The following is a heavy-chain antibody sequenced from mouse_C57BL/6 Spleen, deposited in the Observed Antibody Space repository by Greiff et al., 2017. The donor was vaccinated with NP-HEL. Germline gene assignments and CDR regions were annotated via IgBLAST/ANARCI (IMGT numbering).Heavy chain of an antibody. CDR2: ISSGSSTI. CDR3: ARRLYGSSYYAMDY. D-gene: IGHD1-1*01. V-gene: IGHV5-17*01. CDR1: GFTFSDYG. Sequence: VQLQQSGGGLVKPGGSLKLSCAASGFTFSDYGMHWVRQAPEKGLEWVAYISSGSSTIYYADTVKGRFTISRDNAKNTLFLQMTSLRSEDTAMYYCARRLYGSSYYAMDYWGQGTSVTVSS. J-gene: IGHJ4*01.